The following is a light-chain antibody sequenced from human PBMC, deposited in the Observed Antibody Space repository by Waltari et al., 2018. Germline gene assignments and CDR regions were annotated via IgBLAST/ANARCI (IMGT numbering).Light chain of an antibody. CDR3: QVWDVSGAQVV. CDR2: YDR. Sequence: SYLLTQPSSVSVAPGQTASITCGGDNLGGKIVHWNPQKAGQAPILVIYYDRDRPSGIPERFSGSSSGDTATLTISRVEAGDEADYYCQVWDVSGAQVVFGSGTQVTVL. J-gene: IGLJ6*01. CDR1: NLGGKI. V-gene: IGLV3-21*04.